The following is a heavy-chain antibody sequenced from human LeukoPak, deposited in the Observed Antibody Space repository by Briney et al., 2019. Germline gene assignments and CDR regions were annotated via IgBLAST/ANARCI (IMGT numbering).Heavy chain of an antibody. CDR2: ISSSSSYI. J-gene: IGHJ5*02. D-gene: IGHD3-22*01. CDR1: GFTFSSYS. CDR3: ARDGLNYYDSSGYYCNWFDP. V-gene: IGHV3-21*01. Sequence: GGSLRLSCAASGFTFSSYSMNWVRQAPGKGLEWVSSISSSSSYIYYADSVKGRFTISRDNSKNTLYLEINTLRAEDTAVYYCARDGLNYYDSSGYYCNWFDPWGQGTLVTVSS.